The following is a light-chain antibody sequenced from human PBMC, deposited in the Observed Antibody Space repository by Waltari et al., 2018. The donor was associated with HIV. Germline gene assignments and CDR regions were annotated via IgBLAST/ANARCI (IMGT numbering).Light chain of an antibody. CDR3: MQETHWPPYT. CDR1: QSLVHSDGNTY. J-gene: IGKJ2*01. CDR2: KVS. V-gene: IGKV2-30*02. Sequence: DVVMTQSPLSLPVTLGQPASISCRSSQSLVHSDGNTYLNWFQQRPGQSQRRLIYKVSNRASGVPDRFSGSGSGTDFTLRITRVEAEDVGVYYCMQETHWPPYTFGQGTKLEIK.